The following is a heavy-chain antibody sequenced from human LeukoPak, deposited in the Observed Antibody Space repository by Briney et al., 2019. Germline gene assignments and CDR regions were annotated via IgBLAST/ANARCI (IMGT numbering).Heavy chain of an antibody. CDR1: GFTLTGYY. CDR3: AREPPDSGGYDY. D-gene: IGHD3-10*01. CDR2: INPNRGGT. Sequence: ASVKVSCKASGFTLTGYYMHWVRQAPGQGLECMGWINPNRGGTSYAQKFQGRVTMTRDTSISTDYMELSRLTSDDTASYFCAREPPDSGGYDYWGQGTLLTVSS. V-gene: IGHV1-2*02. J-gene: IGHJ4*02.